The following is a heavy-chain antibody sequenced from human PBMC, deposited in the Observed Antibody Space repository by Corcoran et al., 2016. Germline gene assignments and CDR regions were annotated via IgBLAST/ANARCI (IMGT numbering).Heavy chain of an antibody. V-gene: IGHV3-74*03. CDR1: GFAFSTYW. D-gene: IGHD6-25*01. CDR3: ARGGGWSSGRFRAFGF. CDR2: ITGDGSET. Sequence: EVQLVESGGGLVQPGGSLRLSCAASGFAFSTYWMHWVRQVPGKGLMWVSRITGDGSETTYADSVKGRFTISRDNAENTLYLQMDRLRAEDTAVYYCARGGGWSSGRFRAFGFWGQGTMVTVSS. J-gene: IGHJ3*01.